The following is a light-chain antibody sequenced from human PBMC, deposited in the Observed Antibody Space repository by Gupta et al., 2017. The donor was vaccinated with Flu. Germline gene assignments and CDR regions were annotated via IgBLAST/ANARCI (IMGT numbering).Light chain of an antibody. V-gene: IGKV1-6*01. Sequence: AVQMTQSPSSLSASVGDRVTITCRASQDIRNTLGWYQQKPGKAPKLLMYNVSTLQSGVPSRFSGSGSGTDFTLTISSLQPEDLATYYCRHDYNYPLTFGGGTKVEIK. CDR3: RHDYNYPLT. CDR2: NVS. CDR1: QDIRNT. J-gene: IGKJ4*01.